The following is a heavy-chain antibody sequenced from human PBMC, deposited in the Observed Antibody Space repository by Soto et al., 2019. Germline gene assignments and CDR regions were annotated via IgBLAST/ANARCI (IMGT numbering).Heavy chain of an antibody. V-gene: IGHV3-74*01. CDR2: MNSDGGII. CDR1: GYTFGNHW. D-gene: IGHD3-10*01. Sequence: EVQLVESGGGLVQPGGSLRLSCAVAGYTFGNHWMHWVRQAPGKGLEWVSRMNSDGGIINYVDSVKGRFTVSRDNTKNSLYLQLTNWRAEDASIYYCVSDEDVRRGSHWVRHFEHWGRGTRVTVSS. J-gene: IGHJ4*01. CDR3: VSDEDVRRGSHWVRHFEH.